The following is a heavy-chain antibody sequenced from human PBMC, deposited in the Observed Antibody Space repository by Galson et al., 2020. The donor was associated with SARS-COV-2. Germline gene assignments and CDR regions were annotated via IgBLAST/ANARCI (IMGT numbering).Heavy chain of an antibody. D-gene: IGHD3-10*01. Sequence: TGGSLRLSCAASGFTFSSYAMHWVRQAPGKWLEWVAVISYDGSNKYYADSVKGRFTISRDNSKNTLYLQMNSLRAEDTAVYYCARGIYGSGSYFHAYYYYYGMDVWGQGTTVTVSS. CDR1: GFTFSSYA. V-gene: IGHV3-30-3*01. J-gene: IGHJ6*02. CDR2: ISYDGSNK. CDR3: ARGIYGSGSYFHAYYYYYGMDV.